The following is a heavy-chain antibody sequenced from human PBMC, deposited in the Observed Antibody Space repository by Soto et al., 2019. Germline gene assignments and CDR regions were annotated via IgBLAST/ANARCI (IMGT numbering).Heavy chain of an antibody. CDR1: GYTFTGYY. CDR3: ARESRSGYYAYYYYGMDV. CDR2: INPNSGGT. V-gene: IGHV1-2*02. D-gene: IGHD3-22*01. Sequence: ASVKVSCKASGYTFTGYYMHWVRQAPGQGLEWMGWINPNSGGTNYAQKFQGRVTMTRGTSISTAYMELSRLRSDDTAVYYCARESRSGYYAYYYYGMDVWGQGTTVTVSS. J-gene: IGHJ6*02.